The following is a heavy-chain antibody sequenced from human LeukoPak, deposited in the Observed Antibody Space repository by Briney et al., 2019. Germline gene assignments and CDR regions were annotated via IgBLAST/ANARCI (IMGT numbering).Heavy chain of an antibody. J-gene: IGHJ3*02. D-gene: IGHD3-16*02. CDR3: ARGYDYVWGSYRSPRAFDI. Sequence: SETLSLTCAVYGGSFSGHYWSWIRQPPGKGLEWIGEINHSGSTSYNPSLKSRITISVDTSKNQFSLKLNSVTAADTAVYYCARGYDYVWGSYRSPRAFDIWGQGTMVTVSS. V-gene: IGHV4-34*01. CDR1: GGSFSGHY. CDR2: INHSGST.